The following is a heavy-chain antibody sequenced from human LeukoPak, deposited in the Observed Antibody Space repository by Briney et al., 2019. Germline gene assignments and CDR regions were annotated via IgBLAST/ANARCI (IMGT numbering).Heavy chain of an antibody. D-gene: IGHD5-12*01. CDR1: GFAFDMYS. CDR3: ARGRQYSGHDPWSGFDS. CDR2: IGISGLT. Sequence: GGSLRLSCAASGFAFDMYSINWVRQAPGKGLEWVSTIGISGLTYYTDSVRGRFTISRDSPKNSIYLQMNSLRAEDTAVYYCARGRQYSGHDPWSGFDSWGQGTLDTVSS. V-gene: IGHV3-21*06. J-gene: IGHJ4*02.